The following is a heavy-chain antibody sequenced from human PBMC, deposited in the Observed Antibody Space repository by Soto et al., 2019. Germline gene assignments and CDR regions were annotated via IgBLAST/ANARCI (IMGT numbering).Heavy chain of an antibody. CDR1: GFSLSTSGVG. Sequence: QITLKESGPTLVKPTQTLTLTCTFSGFSLSTSGVGVGWIRQPPGKALEWLALIYWDDDKRYSPSLKSRLTIPQDTSKNQVVLTMTNMDPVDTATYYCAHRGSHIVVVPDARAYYFDYWGQGTLVTVSS. CDR2: IYWDDDK. V-gene: IGHV2-5*02. J-gene: IGHJ4*02. D-gene: IGHD2-2*01. CDR3: AHRGSHIVVVPDARAYYFDY.